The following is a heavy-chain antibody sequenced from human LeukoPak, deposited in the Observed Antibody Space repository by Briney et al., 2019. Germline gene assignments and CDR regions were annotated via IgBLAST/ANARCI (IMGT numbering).Heavy chain of an antibody. CDR3: ARGRTPYCGGDCYSYYYYMDV. V-gene: IGHV3-7*01. D-gene: IGHD2-21*01. CDR2: IKQDGSEK. CDR1: GFTFSSCW. J-gene: IGHJ6*03. Sequence: GGSLRLSCAASGFTFSSCWMSWVRQAPGKGLEWVANIKQDGSEKYYVDSVKGRFTISRDNAKNSLYLQMNSLRAEDTAVYYCARGRTPYCGGDCYSYYYYMDVWGKGTTVTVSS.